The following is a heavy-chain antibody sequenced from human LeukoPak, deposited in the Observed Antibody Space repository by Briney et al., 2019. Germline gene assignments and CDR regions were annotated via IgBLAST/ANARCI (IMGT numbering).Heavy chain of an antibody. Sequence: PGGSLRLSCAASGFTFSSYGMHWVRQAPGKGLEWVAFIRYDGSNKYYADSVKGRFTISRDNSKNTLHLQMNSLRAEDTAVYYCAKDRATAMVTLYYFDYWGQGTLVTVSS. CDR3: AKDRATAMVTLYYFDY. V-gene: IGHV3-30*02. J-gene: IGHJ4*02. D-gene: IGHD5-18*01. CDR1: GFTFSSYG. CDR2: IRYDGSNK.